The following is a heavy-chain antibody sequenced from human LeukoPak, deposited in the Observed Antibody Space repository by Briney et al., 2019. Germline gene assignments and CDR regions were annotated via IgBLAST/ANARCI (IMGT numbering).Heavy chain of an antibody. V-gene: IGHV1-69*06. J-gene: IGHJ4*02. CDR3: ASRRSRFGELLYFDY. CDR2: IIPIFGTA. D-gene: IGHD3-10*01. Sequence: ASVKVSCKASGGTFSSYAISWVRQAPGQGLEWMGGIIPIFGTANYAQKFQGRVTITADKSTSTAYMELSSLRSEDTAVYYYASRRSRFGELLYFDYWGQGTLVTVSS. CDR1: GGTFSSYA.